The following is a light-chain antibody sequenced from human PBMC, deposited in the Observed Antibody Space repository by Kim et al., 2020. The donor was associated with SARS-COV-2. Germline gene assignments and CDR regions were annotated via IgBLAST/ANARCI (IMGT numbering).Light chain of an antibody. Sequence: DIQMTQYPSSLSASVGDSVTITCRASQSISNYLNWYQQKPGKVPELLIYAASSLQSGVPFRFSGSGSATDFTLTISSLQPEDFATYYCQQTYTTPLSFGGGTKVDMK. CDR2: AAS. V-gene: IGKV1-39*01. J-gene: IGKJ4*01. CDR3: QQTYTTPLS. CDR1: QSISNY.